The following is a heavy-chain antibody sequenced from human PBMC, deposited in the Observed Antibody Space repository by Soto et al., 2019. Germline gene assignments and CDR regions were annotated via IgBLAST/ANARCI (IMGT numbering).Heavy chain of an antibody. CDR3: VTVNLVGAAYYFDY. J-gene: IGHJ4*02. Sequence: SETLSLTCTVSGGSIRNGDYYWGWIRQPPGKGLEWIGYVYYSGTTYSHPSLNSRVSISVDTSENQFSLRLTSVTAADTAVYYCVTVNLVGAAYYFDYWGPRTLVTVSS. CDR1: GGSIRNGDYY. V-gene: IGHV4-30-4*01. CDR2: VYYSGTT. D-gene: IGHD1-26*01.